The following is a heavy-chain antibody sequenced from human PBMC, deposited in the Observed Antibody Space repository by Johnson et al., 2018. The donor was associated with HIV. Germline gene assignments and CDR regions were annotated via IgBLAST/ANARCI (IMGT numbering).Heavy chain of an antibody. V-gene: IGHV3-7*05. CDR2: IKQDGSEK. CDR1: GFTFSSYW. Sequence: VQLVESGGGLVQPGGSERLSCAASGFTFSSYWMSWVRQAPGKGLEWVANIKQDGSEKYYVDSVKGRFTIARDNAKNSLYLQMNSLRAEDTAVYYCARDHPGRSHAFDIWGQGTMVTVSS. D-gene: IGHD4-17*01. J-gene: IGHJ3*02. CDR3: ARDHPGRSHAFDI.